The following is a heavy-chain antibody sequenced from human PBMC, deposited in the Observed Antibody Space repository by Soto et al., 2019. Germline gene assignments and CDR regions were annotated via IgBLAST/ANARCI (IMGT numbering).Heavy chain of an antibody. CDR3: VRVHLGAAYTLESGRMFGV. D-gene: IGHD3-3*01. Sequence: QMQLQESAPGLVKPSQTLSLTCTVSGASITDADSYWSWVRQTPGRGLQWIGFLHYSGTTYYNPSLRGRSSLSLDMCKNQFSLRLNSVTDADTAIHYCVRVHLGAAYTLESGRMFGVWGQGTPVAVSS. V-gene: IGHV4-30-4*01. J-gene: IGHJ4*02. CDR1: GASITDADSY. CDR2: LHYSGTT.